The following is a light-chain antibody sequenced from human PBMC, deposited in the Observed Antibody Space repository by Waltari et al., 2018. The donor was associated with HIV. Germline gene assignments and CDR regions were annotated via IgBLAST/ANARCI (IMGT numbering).Light chain of an antibody. CDR3: QQYNSYPYT. CDR1: QSISSW. V-gene: IGKV1-5*03. J-gene: IGKJ2*01. CDR2: KAS. Sequence: DIQMTQSPSTLSASVGDRVTITCRASQSISSWLAWYQQKPGKAPNLLIYKASSLKSGVPSRFSGSGSGTEFTLTISSLQPDDFATYYCQQYNSYPYTF.